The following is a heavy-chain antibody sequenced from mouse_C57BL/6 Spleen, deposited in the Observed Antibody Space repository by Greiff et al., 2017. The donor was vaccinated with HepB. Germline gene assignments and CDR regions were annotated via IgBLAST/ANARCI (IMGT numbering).Heavy chain of an antibody. D-gene: IGHD1-1*01. CDR1: GYTFTSYG. J-gene: IGHJ4*01. CDR3: ARFPYYYGSSYRYYYAMDY. V-gene: IGHV1-81*01. Sequence: QVQLKESGAELARPGASVKLSCKASGYTFTSYGLSWVKQRTGQGLEWIGEIYPRSGNTYYNEKFKGKATLTADKSSSTAYMELRRLTSEDSAVYFCARFPYYYGSSYRYYYAMDYWGQGTSVTVSS. CDR2: IYPRSGNT.